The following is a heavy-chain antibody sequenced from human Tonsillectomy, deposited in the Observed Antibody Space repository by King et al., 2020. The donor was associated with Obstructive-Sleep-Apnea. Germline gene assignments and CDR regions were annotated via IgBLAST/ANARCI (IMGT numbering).Heavy chain of an antibody. V-gene: IGHV3-30*18. Sequence: VQLVESGGGVVQPGRSLRLSCAASGFAFTSYGMHWVRQAPGKGLEWVAVISYDGSNKYYADSVKGRFTISRYNSKNTLSLHMNSLRLEDTAVDYCAKDRGFGEKPTLFDYWGQGTLVTVSS. CDR1: GFAFTSYG. CDR2: ISYDGSNK. CDR3: AKDRGFGEKPTLFDY. J-gene: IGHJ4*02. D-gene: IGHD3-10*01.